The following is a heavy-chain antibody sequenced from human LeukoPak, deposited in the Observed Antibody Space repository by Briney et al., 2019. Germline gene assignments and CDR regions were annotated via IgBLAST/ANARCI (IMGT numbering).Heavy chain of an antibody. D-gene: IGHD3-22*01. CDR2: TYYRSKWYN. CDR3: ARGGYYDSSGPLGGYYYYGMDV. J-gene: IGHJ6*02. Sequence: SQTLSLTCAISGDSVSSNSAAWNWIRQSPSRGLEWLGRTYYRSKWYNGYAVSVKSRITINPDTSKNQFSLQLNSVTPEDTAVYYCARGGYYDSSGPLGGYYYYGMDVWGQGTTVTVSS. CDR1: GDSVSSNSAA. V-gene: IGHV6-1*01.